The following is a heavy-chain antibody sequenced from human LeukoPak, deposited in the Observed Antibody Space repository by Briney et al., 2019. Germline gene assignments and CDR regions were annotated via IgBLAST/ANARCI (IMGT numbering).Heavy chain of an antibody. J-gene: IGHJ4*02. CDR1: GASISPYY. CDR3: ARGEWDLLFDY. D-gene: IGHD1-26*01. Sequence: SETLSLTCTVSGASISPYYWTWIRQPPGKGLEWIGYIYYSGSTNYNPSLKSRVTISVDTSKNQLSLKLSSVTAADTAVYYCARGEWDLLFDYWGQGTLVTVSS. V-gene: IGHV4-59*01. CDR2: IYYSGST.